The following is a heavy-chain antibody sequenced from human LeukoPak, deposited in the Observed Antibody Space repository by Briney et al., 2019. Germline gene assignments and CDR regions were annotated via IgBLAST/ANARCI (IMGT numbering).Heavy chain of an antibody. D-gene: IGHD3-3*01. CDR1: GDSVSSNSAA. J-gene: IGHJ4*02. Sequence: SQTLSLTCAISGDSVSSNSAAWNWIRQSPSRGLEWLGRTYYRSKWYNDYAVSVKSRITINPDTSKNQFSLQLNSVTLEDTAVYYCAREDYDFWSGSQGEFDYWGQGTLVTVSS. CDR3: AREDYDFWSGSQGEFDY. V-gene: IGHV6-1*01. CDR2: TYYRSKWYN.